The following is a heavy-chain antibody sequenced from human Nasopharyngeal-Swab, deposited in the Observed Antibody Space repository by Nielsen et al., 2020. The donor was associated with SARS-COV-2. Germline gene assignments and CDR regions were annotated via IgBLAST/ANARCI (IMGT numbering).Heavy chain of an antibody. Sequence: GGSLRLSCAASGFTFSSYAMSWVRQAPGKGLEWVSAISGSGGSTYYADSVKGRFTISRDNSKNTLYLQMNSLRAEDTAVYYCAKDLSGIAAADEAFDIWGQGTMVTVSS. D-gene: IGHD6-13*01. CDR2: ISGSGGST. V-gene: IGHV3-23*01. CDR1: GFTFSSYA. CDR3: AKDLSGIAAADEAFDI. J-gene: IGHJ3*02.